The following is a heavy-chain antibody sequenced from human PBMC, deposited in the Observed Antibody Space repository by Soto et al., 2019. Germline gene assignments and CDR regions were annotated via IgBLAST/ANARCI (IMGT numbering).Heavy chain of an antibody. CDR2: IIPIFGTA. J-gene: IGHJ5*02. V-gene: IGHV1-69*13. Sequence: SVKVSCKASGGTFSSYAMSWVRQAPGQGLEWMGGIIPIFGTAIYAQKFQGRVTITADESTSTAYMELSSLKSEDTAVYYCARDGYCSSTRCRKGLFDPWGQRTLVTVSS. D-gene: IGHD2-2*03. CDR3: ARDGYCSSTRCRKGLFDP. CDR1: GGTFSSYA.